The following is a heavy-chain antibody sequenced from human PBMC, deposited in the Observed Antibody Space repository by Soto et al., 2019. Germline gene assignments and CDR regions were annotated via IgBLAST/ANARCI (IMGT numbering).Heavy chain of an antibody. D-gene: IGHD2-2*01. J-gene: IGHJ4*02. V-gene: IGHV4-59*02. CDR2: IYYSGST. CDR3: ARTVVAAATEVLDY. CDR1: GGSVSGHY. Sequence: QVQLQESGPGLVKPSETLSLTCTVSGGSVSGHYWSWIRQPPGKGLEWIGYIYYSGSTTYNPSLKSRVTIGVDTSKNQFSLRLSSVTAADTAVYYCARTVVAAATEVLDYWGRGTLVIVSS.